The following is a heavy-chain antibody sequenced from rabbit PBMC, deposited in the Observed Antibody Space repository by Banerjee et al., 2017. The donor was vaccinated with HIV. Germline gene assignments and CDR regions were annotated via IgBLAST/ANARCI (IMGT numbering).Heavy chain of an antibody. V-gene: IGHV1S45*01. CDR2: FRTGNNGI. J-gene: IGHJ3*01. Sequence: QEQLVESGGGLVQPEGSLTLTCTASGFSFSSSYNMCWVRQAPGKGLEWVACFRTGNNGIYYASWAKGRFTISKTSSTTVTLQMTSLTAADTATYFCGRAPVGNGDPLELWGQGTLVTVS. CDR1: GFSFSSSYN. CDR3: GRAPVGNGDPLEL. D-gene: IGHD2-1*01.